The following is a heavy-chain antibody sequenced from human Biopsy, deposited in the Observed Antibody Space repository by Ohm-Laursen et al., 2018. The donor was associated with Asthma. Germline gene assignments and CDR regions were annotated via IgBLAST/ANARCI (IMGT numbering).Heavy chain of an antibody. CDR3: ARGDSSGWSHYYFDY. Sequence: TLSLTCTVSGGSINIGDYYWSWIRQHPGKGLEWIGYIYYSGSTYYNPSLKSRVSILIDTSKNQFSLRLSSVTAADTAVYYCARGDSSGWSHYYFDYWGQGTLVTVSS. J-gene: IGHJ4*02. V-gene: IGHV4-31*02. CDR1: GGSINIGDYY. D-gene: IGHD6-19*01. CDR2: IYYSGST.